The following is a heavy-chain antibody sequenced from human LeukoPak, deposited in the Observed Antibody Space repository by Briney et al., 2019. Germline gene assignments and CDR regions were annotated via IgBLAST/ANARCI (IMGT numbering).Heavy chain of an antibody. J-gene: IGHJ4*02. Sequence: PGGSLRLSCAASGFTFSNYDMHWVRPSPGKGLEWVAFIQYDGSARTYADSVKGRFTIFRDNSHNIFYLQMNSLRAEDTAVYYCAANYGGHAFDYWGQGTLVTASS. D-gene: IGHD4-23*01. V-gene: IGHV3-30*02. CDR3: AANYGGHAFDY. CDR1: GFTFSNYD. CDR2: IQYDGSAR.